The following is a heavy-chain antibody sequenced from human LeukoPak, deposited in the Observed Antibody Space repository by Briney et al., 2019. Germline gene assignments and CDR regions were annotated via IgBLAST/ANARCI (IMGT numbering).Heavy chain of an antibody. V-gene: IGHV5-51*01. D-gene: IGHD2-15*01. Sequence: PGESLKISCKGSGYSFSGYWIGWVRQMPGKGLEWMGIIWPGDSDTRYSPSFQGQVTISADKSMSTAYLQWSSLKASDTAMYYCARVLRYCSGGSCYPGAFDIWGQGTMVTVSS. CDR2: IWPGDSDT. CDR3: ARVLRYCSGGSCYPGAFDI. CDR1: GYSFSGYW. J-gene: IGHJ3*02.